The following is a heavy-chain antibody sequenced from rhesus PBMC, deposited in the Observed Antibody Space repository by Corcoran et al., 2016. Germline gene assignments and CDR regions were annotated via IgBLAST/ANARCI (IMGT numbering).Heavy chain of an antibody. CDR3: ASLYSGYSHYFDY. D-gene: IGHD5-24*01. J-gene: IGHJ4*01. V-gene: IGHV4-122*02. Sequence: QVQLQESGPGLVNPSETLSLTCAVSGGSISRSYSYWSWVLQAPGNGLECNGNISYSGRLSYTPPLKSRVTMSRDTSKNQFSLKLSSVTAADSALYYCASLYSGYSHYFDYWGQGVLVTVSS. CDR1: GGSISRSYSY. CDR2: ISYSGRL.